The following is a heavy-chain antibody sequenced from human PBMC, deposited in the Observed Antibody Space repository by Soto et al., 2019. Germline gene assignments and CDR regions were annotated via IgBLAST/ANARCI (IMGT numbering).Heavy chain of an antibody. V-gene: IGHV4-59*01. Sequence: SETLSLTCTVSGGSISSNYWTWIRQPPGKGLEWIGYVYNSGSTNYNPSLKSRFTISEDTSKSQFSLKVNSMTAADTAAYYCARYRREAVAGYTLDNWGQGILVTVSS. D-gene: IGHD6-13*01. J-gene: IGHJ4*02. CDR1: GGSISSNY. CDR2: VYNSGST. CDR3: ARYRREAVAGYTLDN.